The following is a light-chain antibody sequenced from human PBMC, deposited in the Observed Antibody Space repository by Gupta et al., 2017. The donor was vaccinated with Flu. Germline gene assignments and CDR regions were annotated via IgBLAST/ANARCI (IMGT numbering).Light chain of an antibody. J-gene: IGLJ2*01. V-gene: IGLV2-8*01. CDR3: SSYAGSNNPVV. CDR1: SSDVGGYNY. Sequence: QSALTQPPSSSGSPGPSVIISCSGTSSDVGGYNYVTWYQKHPGKAPKVIISEVSKRPSGVPDRFSGYKSGNTASLTVSGLQAEDEGDYYCSSYAGSNNPVVFGGGTKLTVL. CDR2: EVS.